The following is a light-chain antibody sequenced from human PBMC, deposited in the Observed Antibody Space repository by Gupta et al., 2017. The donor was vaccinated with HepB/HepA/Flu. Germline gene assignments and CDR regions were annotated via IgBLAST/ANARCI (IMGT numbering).Light chain of an antibody. J-gene: IGKJ3*01. CDR2: DAS. CDR3: QQRSNWPLT. Sequence: EIVLTQSPATLSLSPGERATLSCRAGQSVGSYLAWYQQKPGQAPRLLIYDASNRATGIPARFSGSGSGTDFTLTISSLEPEDFAVYYCQQRSNWPLTFSPGTKVDIK. V-gene: IGKV3-11*01. CDR1: QSVGSY.